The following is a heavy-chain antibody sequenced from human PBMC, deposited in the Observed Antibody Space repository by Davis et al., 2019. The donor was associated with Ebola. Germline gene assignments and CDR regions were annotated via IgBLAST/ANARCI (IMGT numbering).Heavy chain of an antibody. Sequence: ASVKVSCKASGYTFTGYYMHWVRQAPGQGLEWMGWINPKRGGTKVAQKFQGSVTVTRDTSINTAYMELSSLRSDDTAVYYCARDIVIMGNWFGPWGQGTLVTVSS. D-gene: IGHD2-8*01. J-gene: IGHJ5*02. CDR2: INPKRGGT. CDR1: GYTFTGYY. V-gene: IGHV1-2*02. CDR3: ARDIVIMGNWFGP.